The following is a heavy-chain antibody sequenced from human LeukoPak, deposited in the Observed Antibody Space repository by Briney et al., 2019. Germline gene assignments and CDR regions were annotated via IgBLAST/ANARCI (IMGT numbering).Heavy chain of an antibody. Sequence: ASVKVSCKVSGYTLTELSMHWVRQAPGQGLEWMGIISPSGDSTSYTQKFQGRVTMTRDTSTSTDYMELSSLRSEDTAVYYCARALLDGNYALDYWGQGTLVTVSS. V-gene: IGHV1-46*01. CDR2: ISPSGDST. CDR3: ARALLDGNYALDY. CDR1: GYTLTELS. J-gene: IGHJ4*02. D-gene: IGHD1-7*01.